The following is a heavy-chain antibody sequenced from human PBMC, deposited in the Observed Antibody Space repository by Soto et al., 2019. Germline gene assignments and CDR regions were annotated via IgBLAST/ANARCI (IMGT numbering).Heavy chain of an antibody. J-gene: IGHJ6*02. D-gene: IGHD1-26*01. CDR3: ARVYSGSFVSGRDYYYYGMDV. V-gene: IGHV1-46*01. Sequence: ASVKVSCKASGYTFTSYYMHWVRQAPGQGLEWMGIINPSGGSTSYAQKFQGRVTMTRDTSTSTVYMELSSLRSEDTAVYYCARVYSGSFVSGRDYYYYGMDVWGQGTTVTVSS. CDR1: GYTFTSYY. CDR2: INPSGGST.